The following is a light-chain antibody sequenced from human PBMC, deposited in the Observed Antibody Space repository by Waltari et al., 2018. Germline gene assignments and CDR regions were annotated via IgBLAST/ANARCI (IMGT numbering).Light chain of an antibody. Sequence: EIVFTQSPGTASLSPGERVTLPCRASQSVGSSSLAWYQQKPGQAPRLVIYRASRRATGIPDRFSGGGSGTDFSLTISRLEPEDFAVYYCQQHGTLPATFGQGTKVEIK. CDR1: QSVGSSS. J-gene: IGKJ1*01. CDR3: QQHGTLPAT. CDR2: RAS. V-gene: IGKV3-20*01.